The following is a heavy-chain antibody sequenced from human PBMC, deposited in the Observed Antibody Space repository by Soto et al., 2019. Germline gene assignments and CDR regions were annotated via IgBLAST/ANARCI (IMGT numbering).Heavy chain of an antibody. Sequence: GESLKISCAASGFTFSLYWMSWVRQAPGKGLEWVANIKEDGSEKYYVDSVKGRFTISRDNAKNSLYLQMNSLRVEDTAVYYCAREAALVSVDYWGQGTPVTVSS. V-gene: IGHV3-7*01. CDR1: GFTFSLYW. J-gene: IGHJ4*02. CDR2: IKEDGSEK. CDR3: AREAALVSVDY. D-gene: IGHD5-18*01.